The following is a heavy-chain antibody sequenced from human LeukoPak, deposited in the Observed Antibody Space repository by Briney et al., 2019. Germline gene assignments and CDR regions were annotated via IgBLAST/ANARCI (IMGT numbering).Heavy chain of an antibody. J-gene: IGHJ4*02. CDR2: INPNSGGT. Sequence: ASVKVSCKASGYTFTGYYMHWVRQAPGQGLEWMGRINPNSGGTNYAQKFQGRVTMTRDTSISTAYMELSRLRSDDTAVYYCAKKSGSSQENEGFCFDYWGQGTLVTVSS. D-gene: IGHD1-26*01. CDR1: GYTFTGYY. V-gene: IGHV1-2*06. CDR3: AKKSGSSQENEGFCFDY.